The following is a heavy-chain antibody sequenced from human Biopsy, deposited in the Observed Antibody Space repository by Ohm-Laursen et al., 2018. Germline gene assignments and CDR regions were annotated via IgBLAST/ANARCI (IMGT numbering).Heavy chain of an antibody. CDR2: IFYRGST. V-gene: IGHV4-39*01. CDR1: GGSISNNNCY. CDR3: ARDYDTSGYYYVS. J-gene: IGHJ5*02. Sequence: SQTLSPTCTVSGGSISNNNCYWGWIRQPPGKGLEWIGSIFYRGSTHYKPSLKSRVNISVDTSKNQFSLKLNSVTAADTAVYYCARDYDTSGYYYVSWGQGTLVTVSS. D-gene: IGHD3-22*01.